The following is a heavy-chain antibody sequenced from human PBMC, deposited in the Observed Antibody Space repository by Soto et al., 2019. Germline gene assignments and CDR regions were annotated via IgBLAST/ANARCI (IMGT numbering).Heavy chain of an antibody. J-gene: IGHJ2*01. CDR3: AKEPVGPDWYFDL. V-gene: IGHV3-23*01. CDR1: GFTFSSYA. CDR2: ISGSGIST. Sequence: GGSLRLSCAASGFTFSSYALSWVRQPPGKGLEWVSGISGSGISTHYADSVKGRFTVSRDNSKNTLYLQMNSLRAEDTAVYNCAKEPVGPDWYFDLWGRGTLVTVSS.